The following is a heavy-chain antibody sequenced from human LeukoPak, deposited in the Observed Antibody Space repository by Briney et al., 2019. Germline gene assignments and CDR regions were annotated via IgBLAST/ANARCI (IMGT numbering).Heavy chain of an antibody. D-gene: IGHD6-19*01. Sequence: SVKVSCKASGYTFTSYGISWVRQAPGQGLEWMGGIIPIFGTANYAQKFQGRVTITADESTSTAYMELSSLRSEDTAVYYCAREVAVAGTVSYFYYYGMDVWGQGTTVTASS. CDR3: AREVAVAGTVSYFYYYGMDV. J-gene: IGHJ6*02. CDR2: IIPIFGTA. V-gene: IGHV1-69*13. CDR1: GYTFTSYG.